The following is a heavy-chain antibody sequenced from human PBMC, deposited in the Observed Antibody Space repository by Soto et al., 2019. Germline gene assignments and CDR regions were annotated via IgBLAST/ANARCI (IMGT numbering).Heavy chain of an antibody. V-gene: IGHV3-11*04. D-gene: IGHD5-12*01. CDR2: LTPSGHAT. CDR3: ARAIRGYGSYGGY. J-gene: IGHJ4*02. Sequence: LRLSCAASGFTFSDYYMSWIRQNAGKGLEWVSYLTPSGHATVYADSVRGRFTISRDNNKNSLYLQMNSLRVEDTGVYYCARAIRGYGSYGGYLGQGTLVTVSS. CDR1: GFTFSDYY.